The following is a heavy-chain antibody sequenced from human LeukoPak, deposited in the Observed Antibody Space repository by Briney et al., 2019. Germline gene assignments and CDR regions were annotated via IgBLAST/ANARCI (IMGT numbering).Heavy chain of an antibody. J-gene: IGHJ4*02. Sequence: GGSLRLSCAASGFTFDDYAMHWVRQAPGKDLEWVSGISWNSGSIGYADSVKGRFTISRDNAKNSLYLQMNSLRAEDTALYYCAKAERYSSGWFHFDYWGQGTLVTVSS. V-gene: IGHV3-9*01. CDR3: AKAERYSSGWFHFDY. CDR1: GFTFDDYA. D-gene: IGHD6-19*01. CDR2: ISWNSGSI.